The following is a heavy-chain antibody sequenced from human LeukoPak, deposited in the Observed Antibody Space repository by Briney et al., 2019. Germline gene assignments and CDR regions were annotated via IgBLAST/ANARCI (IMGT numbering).Heavy chain of an antibody. CDR1: GYTFTGYY. V-gene: IGHV1-2*02. J-gene: IGHJ3*02. Sequence: ASVKVSCMASGYTFTGYYMHWVRQAPGQGLEWMGWINPNSGGTNYAQKFPGRVTMTRDTSISTAYMELSRLRSDDTAVYYCARASGSYSGDAFDIWGQGTMVTVSS. CDR2: INPNSGGT. D-gene: IGHD1-26*01. CDR3: ARASGSYSGDAFDI.